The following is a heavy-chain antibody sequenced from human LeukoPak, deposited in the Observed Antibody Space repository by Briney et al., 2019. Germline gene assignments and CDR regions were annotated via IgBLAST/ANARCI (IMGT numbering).Heavy chain of an antibody. Sequence: SVKVSCTASGGTFSIYAISWVRQAPGQGLEWMGGIIPIFGTANYAQKFQGRVTITADESTSTAYMELSSLRSEDTAVYYCAAVPGIAARGYFDYWGQGTLVTVSS. CDR1: GGTFSIYA. V-gene: IGHV1-69*13. J-gene: IGHJ4*02. CDR3: AAVPGIAARGYFDY. CDR2: IIPIFGTA. D-gene: IGHD6-25*01.